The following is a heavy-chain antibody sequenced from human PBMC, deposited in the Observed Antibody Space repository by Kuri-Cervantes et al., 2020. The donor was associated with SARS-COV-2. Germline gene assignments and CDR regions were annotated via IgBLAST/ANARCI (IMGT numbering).Heavy chain of an antibody. CDR3: ASTFLWWERRFDY. J-gene: IGHJ4*02. CDR2: ISSSSSYT. D-gene: IGHD2-21*01. CDR1: GFTFSDYY. Sequence: GGSLRLSCAASGFTFSDYYMSWIRQAPGKGLEWVSYISSSSSYTNYADSVRGRFTISRDNSKNTLYLQMNSLRAEDTAVYYCASTFLWWERRFDYWGQGNLVTVSS. V-gene: IGHV3-11*03.